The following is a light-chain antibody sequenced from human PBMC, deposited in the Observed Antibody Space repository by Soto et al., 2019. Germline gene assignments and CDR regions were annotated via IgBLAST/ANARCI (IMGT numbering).Light chain of an antibody. Sequence: IRMTQSPSSLSASTGDRVTITCRASQGISSYLAWYQQKPGKAPNLLIYVASSLQSEVPSRFSGSGSGTDFTLTITSLQPEDFATYYCQQSYGTPITFGQGTRLEIK. CDR1: QGISSY. J-gene: IGKJ5*01. V-gene: IGKV1-8*01. CDR2: VAS. CDR3: QQSYGTPIT.